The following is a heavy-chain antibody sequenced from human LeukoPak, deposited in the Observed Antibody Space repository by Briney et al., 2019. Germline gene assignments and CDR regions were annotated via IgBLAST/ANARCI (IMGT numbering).Heavy chain of an antibody. CDR2: IYYSGST. CDR3: AGYAYYDSSGNRFDI. D-gene: IGHD3-22*01. V-gene: IGHV4-30-4*01. CDR1: GGSISSGDYY. J-gene: IGHJ3*02. Sequence: PSETLSLTCTVSGGSISSGDYYWSWIRQPPGKGLEWIGYIYYSGSTYYNPSLKSRVTISVDTSRNQFSLKLSSVTAADTAVYYCAGYAYYDSSGNRFDIWGQGTMVTVSS.